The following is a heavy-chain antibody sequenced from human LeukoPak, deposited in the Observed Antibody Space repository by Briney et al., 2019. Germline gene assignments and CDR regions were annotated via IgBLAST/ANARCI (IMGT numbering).Heavy chain of an antibody. CDR1: GFTFSNYG. J-gene: IGHJ4*02. V-gene: IGHV3-33*06. Sequence: PGGSLRLSCAASGFTFSNYGMHWVRQAPGKGLEWVATIWYGGNYNYYADSVKGRFTISRDNSKNTLYLQMNSLRAEDTAVYYCAKEIVGATYYFDYWGQGTLVTVSS. CDR3: AKEIVGATYYFDY. CDR2: IWYGGNYN. D-gene: IGHD1-26*01.